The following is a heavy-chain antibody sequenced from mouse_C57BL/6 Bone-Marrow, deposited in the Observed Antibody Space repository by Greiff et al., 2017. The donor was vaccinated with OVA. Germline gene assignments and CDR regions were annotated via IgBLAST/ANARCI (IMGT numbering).Heavy chain of an antibody. Sequence: EVKVIESGTVLARPGASVKMSCKTSGYTFTSYWMHWVKQRPGQGLEWIGAIYPGNSDTSYNQKFKGKAKLTAVTSASTAYMELSSLTNEDSAVYYCTYYYGAYWGQGTLVTVSA. D-gene: IGHD1-1*01. CDR3: TYYYGAY. J-gene: IGHJ3*01. CDR2: IYPGNSDT. CDR1: GYTFTSYW. V-gene: IGHV1-5*01.